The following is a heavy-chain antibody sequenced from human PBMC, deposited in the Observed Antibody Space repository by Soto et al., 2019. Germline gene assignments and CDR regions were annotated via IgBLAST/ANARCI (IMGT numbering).Heavy chain of an antibody. D-gene: IGHD2-15*01. CDR3: ARAGDYCSGGSCLMGYGMDV. V-gene: IGHV3-11*01. CDR2: ISSSGSTI. J-gene: IGHJ6*02. CDR1: GFTFSDYY. Sequence: GGSLRLSCAASGFTFSDYYMSWIRQAPGKGLEWVSYISSSGSTIYYADSVKGRFTISRDNAKNSLYLQMNSLRAEDTAVYYCARAGDYCSGGSCLMGYGMDVWGQGTTVTVSS.